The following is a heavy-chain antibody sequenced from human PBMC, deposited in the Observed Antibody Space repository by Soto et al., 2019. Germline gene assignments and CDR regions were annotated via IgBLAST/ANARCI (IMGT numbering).Heavy chain of an antibody. J-gene: IGHJ4*02. CDR2: INSDGSST. CDR1: GFTFSSYW. Sequence: HPGGSLRLSCAASGFTFSSYWMHWVRQAPGKGLVWVSRINSDGSSTSYADSVKGRFTISRDNAKNTLYLQMNSLRAEDTAVYYCARAPYYDFWSGSLDYWGQGTLVTVSS. CDR3: ARAPYYDFWSGSLDY. V-gene: IGHV3-74*01. D-gene: IGHD3-3*01.